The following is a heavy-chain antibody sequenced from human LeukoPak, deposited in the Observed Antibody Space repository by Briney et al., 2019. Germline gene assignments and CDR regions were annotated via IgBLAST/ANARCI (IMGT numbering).Heavy chain of an antibody. CDR2: IKFDGNEK. D-gene: IGHD5-24*01. J-gene: IGHJ4*02. Sequence: PGGSLRLSCAASGFTFGIYTMTWVRQAPGKGLEWVANIKFDGNEKYYVDSVKGRFTISRDNAKNSLYLQMNSLRAEDTAIYYCARLDEAFDNWGQGTLVTVST. CDR3: ARLDEAFDN. CDR1: GFTFGIYT. V-gene: IGHV3-7*01.